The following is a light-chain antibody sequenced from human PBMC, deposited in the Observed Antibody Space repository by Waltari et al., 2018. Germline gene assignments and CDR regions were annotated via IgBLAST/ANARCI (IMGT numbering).Light chain of an antibody. J-gene: IGLJ3*02. V-gene: IGLV2-23*02. CDR2: EVT. Sequence: QSALTQAASVSGSPGQSITMSCTGTNSDVGSYNLVSWYQQNPGEAPKLMIFEVTKRPSGVSNRFSASKSVNTASLTISGLQAEDEAHYYCFSYAGSRNWVFGGGTKLTVL. CDR1: NSDVGSYNL. CDR3: FSYAGSRNWV.